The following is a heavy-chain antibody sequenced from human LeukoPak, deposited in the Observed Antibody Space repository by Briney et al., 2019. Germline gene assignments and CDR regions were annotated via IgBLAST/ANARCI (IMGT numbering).Heavy chain of an antibody. D-gene: IGHD5-18*01. Sequence: GGSLRLSCAASGFTLSNAWMSWVRQAPGKGLEWVGRIKSKTDGGTTDYAAPVKGRFTISRDDSKNTLYLQMNSLKTEDTAVYYCITGWGYSLPDHFDYWGQGTLVTVSS. J-gene: IGHJ4*02. CDR3: ITGWGYSLPDHFDY. CDR1: GFTLSNAW. V-gene: IGHV3-15*01. CDR2: IKSKTDGGTT.